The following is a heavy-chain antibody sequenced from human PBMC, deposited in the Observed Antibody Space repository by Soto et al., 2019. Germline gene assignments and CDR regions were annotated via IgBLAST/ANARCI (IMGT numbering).Heavy chain of an antibody. D-gene: IGHD5-18*01. CDR2: IYYSGST. J-gene: IGHJ6*02. Sequence: PSYTLSLTFTDSDGSNSSDYWSWIRQPPGKGLEWIGYIYYSGSTNYNPSLKSRVTISVDTSKNQFSLKLSSVTAADTAVYYCARVLGSYGYYYYGMDVWGQGTTVTVSS. V-gene: IGHV4-59*07. CDR1: DGSNSSDY. CDR3: ARVLGSYGYYYYGMDV.